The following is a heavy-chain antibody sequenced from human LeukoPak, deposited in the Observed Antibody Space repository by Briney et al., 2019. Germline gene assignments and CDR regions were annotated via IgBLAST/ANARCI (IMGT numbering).Heavy chain of an antibody. CDR1: GFTFSSYG. Sequence: GGSLRLSCAAPGFTFSSYGMHWVRQAPGKGLEWVAVISYDGSNKYYADSVKGRFTISRDNSKNTLYLQMNSLRAEDTAVYYCARVGSSSSVWGQGTLVTVSS. CDR3: ARVGSSSSV. CDR2: ISYDGSNK. D-gene: IGHD6-6*01. V-gene: IGHV3-30*03. J-gene: IGHJ4*02.